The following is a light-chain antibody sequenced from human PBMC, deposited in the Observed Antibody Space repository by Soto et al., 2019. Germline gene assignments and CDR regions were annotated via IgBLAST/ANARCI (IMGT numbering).Light chain of an antibody. CDR1: SSDVGSYNL. CDR2: EVS. CDR3: CSYAGSSTYV. Sequence: QSVLTQTASVSGSPGQSITISCTGTSSDVGSYNLVSWYQQHPGKAPKLMIYEVSKRPSGVSNRFSGSKSGNTASLTISGLQVEDEADYYCCSYAGSSTYVFGTGTKLTVL. J-gene: IGLJ1*01. V-gene: IGLV2-23*02.